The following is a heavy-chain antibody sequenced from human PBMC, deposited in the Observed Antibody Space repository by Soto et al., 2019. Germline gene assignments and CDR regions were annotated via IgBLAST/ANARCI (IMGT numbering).Heavy chain of an antibody. CDR2: IIPIFGTA. CDR1: GGTFSSYA. Sequence: ASVKVSCKASGGTFSSYAISWVRQAPGQGLEWMGGIIPIFGTANYAQKFQGRVTITADESTSTAYMELSSLRSEDTAVYYCASGGLRLGELSPDDFDIWGQGTMVTVSS. J-gene: IGHJ3*02. CDR3: ASGGLRLGELSPDDFDI. D-gene: IGHD3-16*02. V-gene: IGHV1-69*13.